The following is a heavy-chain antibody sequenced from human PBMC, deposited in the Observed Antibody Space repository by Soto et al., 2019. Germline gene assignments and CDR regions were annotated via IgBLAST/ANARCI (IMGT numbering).Heavy chain of an antibody. CDR2: ISSSSSYI. J-gene: IGHJ6*02. V-gene: IGHV3-21*01. CDR1: GFTFSSYS. D-gene: IGHD5-18*01. CDR3: ARAGAGYSYGLRPPSRDYYYGMDV. Sequence: GGSLRLSCAASGFTFSSYSMNWVRQAPGKGLEWVSSISSSSSYIYYADSVKGRFTISRDNAKNSLYLQMNSLRAEDTAVYYCARAGAGYSYGLRPPSRDYYYGMDVWGQGTTVTVSS.